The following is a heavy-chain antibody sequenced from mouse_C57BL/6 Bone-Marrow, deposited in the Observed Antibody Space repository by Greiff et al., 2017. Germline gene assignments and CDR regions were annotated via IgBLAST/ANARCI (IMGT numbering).Heavy chain of an antibody. CDR2: INPGSGGT. Sequence: QVQLQQSGAELVRPGTSVKVSCKASGYAFTNYLIEWVKQRPGQGLAWIGVINPGSGGTNYNEKFKGKATLTADKSSSTAYMQLSSLTSEDSAVYFCAREYPYYYGSSLDYWGQGTTLTVSS. V-gene: IGHV1-54*01. D-gene: IGHD1-1*01. CDR3: AREYPYYYGSSLDY. J-gene: IGHJ2*01. CDR1: GYAFTNYL.